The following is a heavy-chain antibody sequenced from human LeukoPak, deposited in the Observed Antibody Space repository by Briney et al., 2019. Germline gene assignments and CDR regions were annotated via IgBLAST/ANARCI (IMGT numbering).Heavy chain of an antibody. J-gene: IGHJ5*02. V-gene: IGHV4-59*01. CDR2: IYYRGST. CDR3: ARGGVFPRQFDP. D-gene: IGHD3-16*01. CDR1: GGSLSTFY. Sequence: SETLSLTCTVSGGSLSTFYWSWIRQPQGKGLEWIGYIYYRGSTTYNPSLKSRVTISVDTSKNQFSLDLTSVTAADTAVYYCARGGVFPRQFDPWGQGTLVTVSS.